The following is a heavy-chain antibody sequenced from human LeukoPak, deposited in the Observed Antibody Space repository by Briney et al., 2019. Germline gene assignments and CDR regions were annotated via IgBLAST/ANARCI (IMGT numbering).Heavy chain of an antibody. CDR3: ARHQADYDFWSGYYGRAFDI. J-gene: IGHJ3*02. Sequence: GGSLRLSCAASGFTFTSYWIGWVRQMPGKGLEWMGIIYPGDFDTRYSPSFQGQVTISADKSISTAYLQWSSLKASDTAMYYCARHQADYDFWSGYYGRAFDIWGQGTMVTVSS. CDR2: IYPGDFDT. CDR1: GFTFTSYW. D-gene: IGHD3-3*01. V-gene: IGHV5-51*01.